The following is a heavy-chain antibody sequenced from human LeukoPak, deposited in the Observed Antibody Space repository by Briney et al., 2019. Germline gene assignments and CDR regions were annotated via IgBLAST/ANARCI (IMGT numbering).Heavy chain of an antibody. J-gene: IGHJ3*02. CDR1: GFTFSSYA. V-gene: IGHV3-30-3*01. CDR3: AREGGGRSSGYEPPSGAFDI. Sequence: GGSLRLSCAASGFTFSSYAMHWVRRAPGKGLEWVAVISYDGSNKYYADSVKGRFTISRDNSKNTLYLQMNSLRAEDTAVYYCAREGGGRSSGYEPPSGAFDIWGQGTMVTVSS. CDR2: ISYDGSNK. D-gene: IGHD5-12*01.